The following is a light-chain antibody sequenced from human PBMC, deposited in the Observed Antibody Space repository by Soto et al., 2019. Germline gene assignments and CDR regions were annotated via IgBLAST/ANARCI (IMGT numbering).Light chain of an antibody. V-gene: IGLV1-44*01. J-gene: IGLJ1*01. CDR3: AAWDDSLNGHV. CDR1: SSNIGTSS. Sequence: QSALTQPHSASGTPGQRVTISCSGSSSNIGTSSVHWFQQLPGTAPKLLISTTNQRPSGVPERSSGSKSGTSASLAISGLQSEDEADYYCAAWDDSLNGHVFGTGTKVTAL. CDR2: TTN.